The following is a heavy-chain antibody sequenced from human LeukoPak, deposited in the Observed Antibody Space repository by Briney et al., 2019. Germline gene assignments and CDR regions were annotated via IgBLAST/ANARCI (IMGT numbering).Heavy chain of an antibody. CDR2: IFHSGRV. D-gene: IGHD4-17*01. V-gene: IGHV4-4*02. J-gene: IGHJ3*02. CDR1: GDSISTPHW. Sequence: PSETLSLTCDVSGDSISTPHWWSWVRQPPGKGLAWIGEIFHSGRVNYIPSLQSRVTISLDKSKNQISLEVNSVTAADTAVYYCARLNADYGYYGPHDAFDIWGQGTLVAVSS. CDR3: ARLNADYGYYGPHDAFDI.